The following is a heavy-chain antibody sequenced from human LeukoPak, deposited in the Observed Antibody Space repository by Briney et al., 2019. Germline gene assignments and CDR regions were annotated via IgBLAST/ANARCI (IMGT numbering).Heavy chain of an antibody. Sequence: GRSLRLSCAASGFSFSNYAMHWVRQAPGKGLEWVAVVSYDGSDKYYADSVRGRFTISRDNSKNTLYLQMNSLRAEDTAVYYCARGVENWNSPIDYWSQGTLVTVSS. CDR3: ARGVENWNSPIDY. J-gene: IGHJ4*02. D-gene: IGHD1-7*01. CDR1: GFSFSNYA. CDR2: VSYDGSDK. V-gene: IGHV3-30*01.